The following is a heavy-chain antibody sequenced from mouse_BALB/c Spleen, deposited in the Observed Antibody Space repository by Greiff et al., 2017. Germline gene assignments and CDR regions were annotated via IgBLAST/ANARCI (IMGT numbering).Heavy chain of an antibody. CDR3: ARLYYGYVPYFDY. CDR2: ISSGGGST. V-gene: IGHV5-12-1*01. J-gene: IGHJ2*01. Sequence: VQLKQSGGGLVKPGGSLKLSCAASGFAFSSYDMSWVRQTPEKRLEWVAYISSGGGSTYYPDTVKGRFTISRDNAKNTLYLQMSSLKSEDTAMYYCARLYYGYVPYFDYWGQGTTLTVSS. CDR1: GFAFSSYD. D-gene: IGHD1-2*01.